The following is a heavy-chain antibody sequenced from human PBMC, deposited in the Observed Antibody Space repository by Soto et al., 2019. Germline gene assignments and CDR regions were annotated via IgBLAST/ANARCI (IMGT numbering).Heavy chain of an antibody. CDR3: ASHYGDYPSGNWFDP. CDR1: GGSISSSSYY. Sequence: QLQLQESGPGLVKPSETLSLTCTVSGGSISSSSYYWGWIRQPPGKGLEWIGSIYYSGSTYYNPSPKGTVTTSLDTSKNPFSLKLSSVTAADTAVYYCASHYGDYPSGNWFDPWGQGTLVTVSS. J-gene: IGHJ5*02. CDR2: IYYSGST. D-gene: IGHD4-17*01. V-gene: IGHV4-39*01.